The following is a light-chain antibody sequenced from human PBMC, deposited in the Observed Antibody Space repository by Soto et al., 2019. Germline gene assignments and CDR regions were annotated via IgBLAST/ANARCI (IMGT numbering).Light chain of an antibody. V-gene: IGKV1-9*01. J-gene: IGKJ3*01. Sequence: DIQLTQSPSFLAASVGDRLTITCRASQDITNYLDWYQQQPGTAPKLLIYAASTLQSGVPSRFSGSGSGTEFTLTISSLQAEDVAIYYCQQLNSYAFTFGPGTKVDIK. CDR2: AAS. CDR1: QDITNY. CDR3: QQLNSYAFT.